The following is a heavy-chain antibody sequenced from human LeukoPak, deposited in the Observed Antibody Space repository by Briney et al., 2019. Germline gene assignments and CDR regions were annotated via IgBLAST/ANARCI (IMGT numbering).Heavy chain of an antibody. D-gene: IGHD3-10*01. V-gene: IGHV3-33*01. CDR3: ARAYGSGIYPLSDS. J-gene: IGHJ4*02. CDR1: GYTFSSHG. CDR2: IWYDRTNK. Sequence: GSLRLSCVASGYTFSSHGMYLGRQAPGKGVGGVAVIWYDRTNKYYAASMTGRFTVPRDNFKNTLYLQMNSLRAEDTAVYYCARAYGSGIYPLSDSWGQGTLVTVSS.